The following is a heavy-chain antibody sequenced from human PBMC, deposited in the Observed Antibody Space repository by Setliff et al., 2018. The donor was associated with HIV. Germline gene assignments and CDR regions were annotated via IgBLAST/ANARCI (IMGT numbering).Heavy chain of an antibody. CDR2: IFSGGST. CDR3: ARRYGTAFDI. Sequence: KTSETLSLTCTVSDGAISSWYWNWIRQPPGKGLEWIGNIFSGGSTQYNPSLESRVIISVDTSKNQFSLKLTSLTAADTAVYYCARRYGTAFDIWGQGTMVTVSS. V-gene: IGHV4-4*09. CDR1: DGAISSWY. D-gene: IGHD2-8*01. J-gene: IGHJ3*02.